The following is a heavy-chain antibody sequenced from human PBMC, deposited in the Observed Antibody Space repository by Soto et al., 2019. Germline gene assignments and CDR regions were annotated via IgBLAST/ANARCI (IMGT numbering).Heavy chain of an antibody. Sequence: GGSLRLSCAASGFTFSSYGMHWVRQAPGKGLEWVAVIWYDGSNKYYADSVKGRFTISRDNSKNTLYLQMNSLRAEDTAVYYCAREKAAAYPSSNFDYWGQGTLVTVSS. CDR3: AREKAAAYPSSNFDY. D-gene: IGHD6-13*01. V-gene: IGHV3-33*01. CDR1: GFTFSSYG. J-gene: IGHJ4*02. CDR2: IWYDGSNK.